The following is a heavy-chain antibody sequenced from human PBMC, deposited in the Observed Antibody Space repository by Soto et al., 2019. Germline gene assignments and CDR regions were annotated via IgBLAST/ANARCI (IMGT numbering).Heavy chain of an antibody. CDR1: GFSFSSYG. D-gene: IGHD1-26*01. Sequence: GGSLRLSCAASGFSFSSYGMHWVRQAPGKGLDWVAVIWYDGSNKYYAESVKGRFTISRDNSKNTLYVQMNSLTVEDTAVYYCARAQCTGSYFDACDVWGQGTMVTVSS. V-gene: IGHV3-33*03. J-gene: IGHJ3*01. CDR3: ARAQCTGSYFDACDV. CDR2: IWYDGSNK.